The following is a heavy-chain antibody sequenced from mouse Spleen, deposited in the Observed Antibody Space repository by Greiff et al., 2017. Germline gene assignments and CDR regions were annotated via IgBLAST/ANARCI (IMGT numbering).Heavy chain of an antibody. CDR3: ARFLLGGGWYFDV. V-gene: IGHV1-26*01. Sequence: VQLQQSGPELVKPGASVKISCKASGYTFTDYYMNWVKQSPGKSLEWIGDINPNNGGTSYNQKFKGKATLTVDKSSSTAYMELRSLTSEDSAVYYCARFLLGGGWYFDVWGAGTTVTVSS. J-gene: IGHJ1*01. D-gene: IGHD4-1*01. CDR2: INPNNGGT. CDR1: GYTFTDYY.